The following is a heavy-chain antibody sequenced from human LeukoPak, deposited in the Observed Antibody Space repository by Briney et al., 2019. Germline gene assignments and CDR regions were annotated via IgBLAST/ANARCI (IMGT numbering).Heavy chain of an antibody. CDR3: ARAPRGESDAASGFYGMDV. J-gene: IGHJ6*02. CDR2: CHYSGST. Sequence: SETLSLTCSVSGGSISTYYWTWIRQTPGKGLEWIGYCHYSGSTNYNPSLKSRVTISVDTSKNQFSLRLNSVTAADTAIYYCARAPRGESDAASGFYGMDVWGQGTTVTVSS. CDR1: GGSISTYY. V-gene: IGHV4-59*01. D-gene: IGHD3-22*01.